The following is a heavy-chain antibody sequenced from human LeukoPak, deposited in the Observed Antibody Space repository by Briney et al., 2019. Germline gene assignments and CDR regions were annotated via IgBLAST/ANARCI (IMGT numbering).Heavy chain of an antibody. J-gene: IGHJ4*02. Sequence: GGSLRLSCAASGFTFSSYSMNWVRQAPGKGLEWVSYISSSSSTIYYADSVKGRFTISRDNAKNSLYLQMNSLRDEDTAVYYCAREGDYGDYPPAFGYWGQGTLVTVSS. CDR3: AREGDYGDYPPAFGY. CDR2: ISSSSSTI. D-gene: IGHD4-17*01. CDR1: GFTFSSYS. V-gene: IGHV3-48*02.